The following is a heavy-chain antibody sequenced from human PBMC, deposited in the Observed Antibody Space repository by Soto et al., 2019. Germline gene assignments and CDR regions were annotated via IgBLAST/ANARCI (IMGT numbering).Heavy chain of an antibody. CDR1: GGTFSSYA. CDR2: IIPIFGTA. V-gene: IGHV1-69*13. J-gene: IGHJ6*02. Sequence: SVKVSCKASGGTFSSYAISWVRQAPGQGLEWMGGIIPIFGTANYAQKFQGRVTITADESTSTAYMELSSLRSEDTAVYYCAAPRGGSSSGRKPYYYYGMDVWGQGTTVTVSS. D-gene: IGHD6-6*01. CDR3: AAPRGGSSSGRKPYYYYGMDV.